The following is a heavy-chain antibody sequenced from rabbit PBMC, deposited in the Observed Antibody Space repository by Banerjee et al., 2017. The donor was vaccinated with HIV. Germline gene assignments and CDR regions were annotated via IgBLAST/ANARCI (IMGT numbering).Heavy chain of an antibody. CDR1: GFSLSNNYV. J-gene: IGHJ4*01. Sequence: EGSLTLTCKASGFSLSNNYVMCWVRQAPGKGLEWIACIYTSSGSTYYASWAKGRFTISKTSSTTVTLQMTSLTTADTATYFCARRVCVADYFNLWGQGTLVTVS. V-gene: IGHV1S45*01. D-gene: IGHD3-1*01. CDR2: IYTSSGST. CDR3: ARRVCVADYFNL.